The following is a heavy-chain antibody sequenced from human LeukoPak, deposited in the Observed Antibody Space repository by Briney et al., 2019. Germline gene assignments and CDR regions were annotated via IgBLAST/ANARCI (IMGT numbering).Heavy chain of an antibody. CDR1: GDSISSYF. V-gene: IGHV4-59*01. CDR2: VCYNGTT. Sequence: SETLSLTCSVSGDSISSYFWAWIRQPPGKGLEWIGYVCYNGTTNYNPSLRDRVAISIDTSKNQFSLKLNSATAADTAVYYCATSGGFNSPRHYWGQGALVTVSS. D-gene: IGHD3-16*01. J-gene: IGHJ4*02. CDR3: ATSGGFNSPRHY.